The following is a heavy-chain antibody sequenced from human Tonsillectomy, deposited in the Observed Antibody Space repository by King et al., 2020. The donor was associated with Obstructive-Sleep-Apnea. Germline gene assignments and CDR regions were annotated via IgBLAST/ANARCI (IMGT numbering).Heavy chain of an antibody. CDR1: GFTFSSYA. D-gene: IGHD2-2*01. CDR2: ISGSGGNT. V-gene: IGHV3-23*04. Sequence: VQLVESGGGVVQPGGSLRLSCTASGFTFSSYAMSWVRQAPGKGLEWVSAISGSGGNTYYADSVKGRFSISRDNSKNTLYLQLNSLRAEAAALYYCAKPEVVPDAQRGSYYYYGMDVWGQGTTVTVSS. J-gene: IGHJ6*02. CDR3: AKPEVVPDAQRGSYYYYGMDV.